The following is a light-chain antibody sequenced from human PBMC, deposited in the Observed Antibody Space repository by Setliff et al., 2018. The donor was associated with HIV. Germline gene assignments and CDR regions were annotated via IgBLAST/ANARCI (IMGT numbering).Light chain of an antibody. V-gene: IGLV2-14*03. CDR3: SSYSNTRTLV. J-gene: IGLJ1*01. CDR2: DVS. CDR1: DIGDTYS. Sequence: QSALAQPASVSGSPGQSITISCTGTDIGDTYSVSWYQQHPGKVPRLMIYDVSHRPSGVSHRFSGSKSGNTASLTISGLQAEDEADYDCSSYSNTRTLVIGTGTKVTVL.